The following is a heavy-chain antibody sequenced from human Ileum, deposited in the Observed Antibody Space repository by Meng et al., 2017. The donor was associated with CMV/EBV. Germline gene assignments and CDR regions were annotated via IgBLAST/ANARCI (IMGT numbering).Heavy chain of an antibody. CDR2: IYWNDVE. V-gene: IGHV2-5*04. CDR3: IYGVAIF. Sequence: QITLKEGGPTLVKPPQTLTLTCTFSGFSLSTFGVGVGWVRQPPGKALEWLALIYWNDVEHYSPSLKSRLTITKDTSKDQVVLTMANMDPVDTGTYYCIYGVAIFWGQGTLVTVSS. CDR1: GFSLSTFGVG. J-gene: IGHJ4*02. D-gene: IGHD2-15*01.